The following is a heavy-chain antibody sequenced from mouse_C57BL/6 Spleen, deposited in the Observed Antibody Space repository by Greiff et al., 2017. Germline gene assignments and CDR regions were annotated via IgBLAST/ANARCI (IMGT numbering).Heavy chain of an antibody. CDR3: ARHELRTYWYFDV. CDR1: GFTFSSYG. D-gene: IGHD5-5*01. V-gene: IGHV5-6*01. Sequence: EVQLVESGGDLVKPGGSLKLSCAATGFTFSSYGMSWVRQTPDPRLEWVATISSGGSYTYYPANVKGRFTISRDHANNTLYLQRSSLKSEDTAMYYCARHELRTYWYFDVWGTGTTVTVSS. J-gene: IGHJ1*03. CDR2: ISSGGSYT.